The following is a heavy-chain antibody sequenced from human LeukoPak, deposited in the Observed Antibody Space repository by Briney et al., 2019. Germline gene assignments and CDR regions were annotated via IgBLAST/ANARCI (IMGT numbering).Heavy chain of an antibody. V-gene: IGHV3-74*01. CDR2: INSDGSST. CDR3: ARFTIAVAPPKADY. D-gene: IGHD6-19*01. J-gene: IGHJ4*02. Sequence: PGGSLRLSCAASGFTFSSNWMHWVRQAPGKGLVWVSRINSDGSSTSYADSVKGRFTISRDNAKNTLYLQMNSLRAEDTAVYYCARFTIAVAPPKADYWGQGTLVTVSS. CDR1: GFTFSSNW.